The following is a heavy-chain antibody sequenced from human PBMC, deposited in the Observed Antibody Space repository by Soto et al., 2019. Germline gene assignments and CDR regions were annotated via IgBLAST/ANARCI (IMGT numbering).Heavy chain of an antibody. CDR2: ISYDGSNK. J-gene: IGHJ4*02. V-gene: IGHV3-30-3*01. CDR1: GFTFSSYA. D-gene: IGHD3-22*01. CDR3: AILDSYYYDSSGPSDY. Sequence: PGGSLRLSCAASGFTFSSYAMHWVRQAPGKGLEWVAVISYDGSNKYYADSVKGRFTISRDNSKNTLYLQMNSLRAEDTAVYYCAILDSYYYDSSGPSDYWGQGTLVTVSS.